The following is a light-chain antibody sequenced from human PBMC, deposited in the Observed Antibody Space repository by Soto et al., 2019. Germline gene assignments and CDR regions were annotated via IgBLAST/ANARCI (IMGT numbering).Light chain of an antibody. CDR1: SSDVGNYNF. V-gene: IGLV2-23*02. CDR2: EVS. J-gene: IGLJ2*01. Sequence: SALTQPASVSGSPGQSITISCIGTSSDVGNYNFVSWYQHHPGKAPRLIISEVSNRPSGIPSRFSGSKSGNTASLTISGLRAEDEADYYCCSYTRSDTLLFGGGTKLTVL. CDR3: CSYTRSDTLL.